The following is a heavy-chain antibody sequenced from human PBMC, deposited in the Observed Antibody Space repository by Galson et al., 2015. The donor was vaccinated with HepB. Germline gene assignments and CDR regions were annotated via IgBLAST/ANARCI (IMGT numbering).Heavy chain of an antibody. D-gene: IGHD6-19*01. CDR1: GFTFSSYA. V-gene: IGHV3-23*01. Sequence: SLRLSCAASGFTFSSYAMSWVRQAPGKGLEWVSAISGSGGSTYYADSVKGRFTISRDNSKNTLYLQMNSLRAEDTAVYYCAKEGIDSVAGTPSGMDVWGQGTTVTVSS. CDR2: ISGSGGST. CDR3: AKEGIDSVAGTPSGMDV. J-gene: IGHJ6*02.